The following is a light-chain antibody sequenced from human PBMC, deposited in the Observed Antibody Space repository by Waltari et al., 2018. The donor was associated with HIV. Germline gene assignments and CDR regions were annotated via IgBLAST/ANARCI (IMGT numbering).Light chain of an antibody. Sequence: QSALTQPPSASGTPGQRVTISCSGSRSNIGSNSVTWYQQLPGTAPRLLIFKNNQRPSGVPDRFSGSKSGTSASLAIRGLQSEDEADYYCAAWDDNLNGLFGGGTKLTVL. CDR1: RSNIGSNS. CDR3: AAWDDNLNGL. V-gene: IGLV1-44*01. CDR2: KNN. J-gene: IGLJ2*01.